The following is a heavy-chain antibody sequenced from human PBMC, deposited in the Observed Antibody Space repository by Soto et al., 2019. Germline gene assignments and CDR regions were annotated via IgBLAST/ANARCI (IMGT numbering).Heavy chain of an antibody. V-gene: IGHV3-15*01. Sequence: EVRLVESGGGLVRPGGSLRLSCEVFGFNFNSAWLSWVRQAPGKGLEWVGRVRSRDDGGTKEYAASVEGRFTISRDDSKDTLYLQMDSLTAEDTAVYYCATRRDTIAASVFDYWGQGTLVTVSS. D-gene: IGHD6-6*01. CDR2: VRSRDDGGTK. CDR3: ATRRDTIAASVFDY. J-gene: IGHJ4*02. CDR1: GFNFNSAW.